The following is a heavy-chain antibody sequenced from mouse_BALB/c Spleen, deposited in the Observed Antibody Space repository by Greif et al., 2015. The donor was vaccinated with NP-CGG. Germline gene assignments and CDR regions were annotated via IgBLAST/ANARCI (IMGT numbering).Heavy chain of an antibody. Sequence: VKLVESGAELMKPGASVKISCKATGYTFSSYWIEWVKQRPGHGLEWIGEILPGSGSTNYNEKFKGKATFTADTSSNTAYMQLSSLKSEDSAVYYCARDYDGYYEFAYWGQGTLVTVFA. V-gene: IGHV1-9*01. CDR3: ARDYDGYYEFAY. J-gene: IGHJ3*01. CDR1: GYTFSSYW. D-gene: IGHD2-3*01. CDR2: ILPGSGST.